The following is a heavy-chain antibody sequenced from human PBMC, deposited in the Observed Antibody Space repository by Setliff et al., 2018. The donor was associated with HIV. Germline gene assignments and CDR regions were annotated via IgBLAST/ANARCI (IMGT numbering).Heavy chain of an antibody. CDR3: ARQSTVAAAGFDF. V-gene: IGHV4-59*11. CDR2: VYYSGST. Sequence: SETLSLTCTVSGGSISSHYWSWIRQPPGKGLEWIGSVYYSGSTNYNPSLKSRITISLDTSKSQFSLKLGSVTAADTAVYFCARQSTVAAAGFDFWGQGTLVTVSS. D-gene: IGHD6-13*01. J-gene: IGHJ4*02. CDR1: GGSISSHY.